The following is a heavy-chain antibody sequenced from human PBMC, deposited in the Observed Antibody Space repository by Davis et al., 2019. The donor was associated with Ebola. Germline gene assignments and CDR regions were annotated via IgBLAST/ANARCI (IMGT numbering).Heavy chain of an antibody. J-gene: IGHJ5*02. D-gene: IGHD1-26*01. V-gene: IGHV4-39*01. CDR3: ARPVGPTQNWFDP. CDR2: IYYSGST. Sequence: LETLSLTCTVSGGSISSSSYYWGWIRQPPGKGLEWIGSIYYSGSTYYNPSLKSRVTISLDTSKNQFSLKLSSVTAADTALYYCARPVGPTQNWFDPWGQGTLVTVSS. CDR1: GGSISSSSYY.